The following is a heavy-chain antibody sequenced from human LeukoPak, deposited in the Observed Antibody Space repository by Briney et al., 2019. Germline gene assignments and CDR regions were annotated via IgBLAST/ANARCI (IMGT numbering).Heavy chain of an antibody. CDR1: RFTFSSYS. D-gene: IGHD3-22*01. V-gene: IGHV3-48*02. Sequence: GGSLRLSRAASRFTFSSYSMNWVRQAPAQGLDWISYVSSSSSTIYSADSVKGRFTISRDNAKNSLYLQMNSLRDEDTAVYYCARRGYGSSGYTNWFDPWGQGTLVTVSS. J-gene: IGHJ5*02. CDR3: ARRGYGSSGYTNWFDP. CDR2: VSSSSSTI.